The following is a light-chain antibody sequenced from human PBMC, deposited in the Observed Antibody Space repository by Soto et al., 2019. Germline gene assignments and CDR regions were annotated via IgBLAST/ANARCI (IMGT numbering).Light chain of an antibody. CDR2: GAS. CDR1: QSISRS. J-gene: IGKJ5*01. V-gene: IGKV3-11*01. CDR3: QQRHMWPIT. Sequence: EFVLTQSPGTLFLSQGSKATLSCRSSQSISRSLAWYQQKPGQAPRLLIYGASSRATGIPDRFSGSGSGTDFTLTISSLEPEDSAVYYCQQRHMWPITFGQGTRLEIK.